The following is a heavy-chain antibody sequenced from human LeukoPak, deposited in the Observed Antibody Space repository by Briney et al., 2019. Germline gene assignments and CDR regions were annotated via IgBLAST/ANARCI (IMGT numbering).Heavy chain of an antibody. CDR1: GYTFTDNY. V-gene: IGHV1-2*02. Sequence: ASVKVSCKASGYTFTDNYIHWVRQAPGQGLEWMGWISIRTGATKYARNLQGRVTMTRDTSITTAYMDLSSLRSDGTALYFCARGVGSSWFDPWGQGTLVTVSS. D-gene: IGHD2-2*01. CDR3: ARGVGSSWFDP. J-gene: IGHJ5*02. CDR2: ISIRTGAT.